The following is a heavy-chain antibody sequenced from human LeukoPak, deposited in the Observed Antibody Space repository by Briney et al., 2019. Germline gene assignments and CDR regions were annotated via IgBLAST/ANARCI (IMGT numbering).Heavy chain of an antibody. CDR2: IYYSGST. V-gene: IGHV4-39*07. CDR1: GGSISSSSYY. CDR3: ARVAAAGPNCSGGSCYLPYYYYYGMDV. D-gene: IGHD2-15*01. Sequence: SETLSLTCTVSGGSISSSSYYWGWIRQPPGKGLEWIGSIYYSGSTYYNPSLKSRVTISVDTSKNQFSLKLSSVTAADTAVYYCARVAAAGPNCSGGSCYLPYYYYYGMDVWGQGTTVTVSS. J-gene: IGHJ6*02.